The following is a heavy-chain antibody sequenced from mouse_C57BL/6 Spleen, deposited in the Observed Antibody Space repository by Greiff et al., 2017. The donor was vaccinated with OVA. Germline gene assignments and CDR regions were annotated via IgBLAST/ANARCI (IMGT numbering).Heavy chain of an antibody. CDR3: AYGSSVSGYAMDY. CDR1: GYSFTDYN. V-gene: IGHV1-39*01. Sequence: EVQLQQSGPELVKPGASVKISCKASGYSFTDYNMNWVKQSNGKSLEWIGVINPNYGTTSYNQKFKGKATLTVDQSSSTAYMQLNSLTSEDSAVYDCAYGSSVSGYAMDYWGQGTSVTVSS. J-gene: IGHJ4*01. CDR2: INPNYGTT. D-gene: IGHD1-1*01.